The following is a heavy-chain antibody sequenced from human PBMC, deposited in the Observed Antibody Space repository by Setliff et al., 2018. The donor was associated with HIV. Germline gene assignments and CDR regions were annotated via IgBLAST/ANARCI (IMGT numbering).Heavy chain of an antibody. Sequence: PGGSLRLSCAASGFSFSRYWMSWVRQAPGKGLEWVANIGQDGSEKNYVDSVKGRFTISRDNAKNSMDLQMNSLGAEDTAIYYCARKLRPGHGVDVWGQGTTVTVSS. CDR3: ARKLRPGHGVDV. CDR1: GFSFSRYW. D-gene: IGHD3-10*01. CDR2: IGQDGSEK. V-gene: IGHV3-7*01. J-gene: IGHJ6*02.